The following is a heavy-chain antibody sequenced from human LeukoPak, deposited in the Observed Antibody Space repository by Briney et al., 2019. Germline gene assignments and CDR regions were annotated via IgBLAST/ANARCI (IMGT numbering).Heavy chain of an antibody. CDR2: IHYSGST. J-gene: IGHJ5*01. V-gene: IGHV4-59*01. CDR3: ARKGEHYYDSGKLWPAWFDF. CDR1: GGSISSYY. D-gene: IGHD3-10*01. Sequence: SETLSLTCTVSGGSISSYYWSWIRQPPGKRLESIGFIHYSGSTSYNPSLRSRVTISMDTSNNQLSLKLTSVTAADTAVYYCARKGEHYYDSGKLWPAWFDFWGQGILVTVSS.